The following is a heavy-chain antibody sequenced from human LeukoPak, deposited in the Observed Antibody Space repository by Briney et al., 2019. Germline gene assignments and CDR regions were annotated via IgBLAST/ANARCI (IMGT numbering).Heavy chain of an antibody. Sequence: GGSLRLSCAASGFTVSSNYMSWVRQAPGKGLEWVSVIYSGGSTYYADSVKGRFTISRDNSKNTLYLQMNSLRAEDTAVYYCASRRDYGDFTLFDYWGQGTLVTVSS. CDR2: IYSGGST. D-gene: IGHD4-17*01. CDR3: ASRRDYGDFTLFDY. CDR1: GFTVSSNY. V-gene: IGHV3-66*01. J-gene: IGHJ4*02.